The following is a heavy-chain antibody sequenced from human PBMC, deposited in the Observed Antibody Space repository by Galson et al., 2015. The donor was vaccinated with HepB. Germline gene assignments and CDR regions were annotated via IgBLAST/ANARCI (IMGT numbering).Heavy chain of an antibody. CDR1: GFTFSTYS. J-gene: IGHJ4*02. Sequence: SLRLSCAASGFTFSTYSMNWVRQAPGKGLEWVSYISSSSRTIYYADSVKGRFTISRDNAKNPLYLQMNSLRAEDTAVYYCARGNTVVTPDSNYFDYWGQGTLVTVSS. V-gene: IGHV3-48*04. D-gene: IGHD4-23*01. CDR2: ISSSSRTI. CDR3: ARGNTVVTPDSNYFDY.